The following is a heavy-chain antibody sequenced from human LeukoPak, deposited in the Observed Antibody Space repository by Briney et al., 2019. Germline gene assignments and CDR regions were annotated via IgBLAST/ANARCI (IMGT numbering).Heavy chain of an antibody. Sequence: GGSLRLSCAASGFTFSSYAMSWVRQAPGRGLEWVSGISNGGTNTYYTDSVKGRFTISRDNSRNTLYLQMNSLRADDTARYYCAKDFVYGSRFPRPLDYWGQGTLVTDSS. V-gene: IGHV3-23*01. CDR3: AKDFVYGSRFPRPLDY. CDR1: GFTFSSYA. CDR2: ISNGGTNT. D-gene: IGHD3-3*01. J-gene: IGHJ4*02.